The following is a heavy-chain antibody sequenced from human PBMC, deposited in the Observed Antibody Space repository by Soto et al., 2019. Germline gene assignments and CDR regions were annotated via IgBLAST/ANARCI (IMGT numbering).Heavy chain of an antibody. CDR1: GFTFSSYW. J-gene: IGHJ4*02. D-gene: IGHD2-15*01. CDR2: INSDGSST. Sequence: EVPLVDSGGDLVQPGGSLRLSCAASGFTFSSYWMHWVRQAPGKGLVWVSRINSDGSSTSYADSVKGRFTISRDNVKNTLFRQMNSLRAEDTAVYYCARAGHCSGGSCYSSYFDYWGLGALVTVSS. V-gene: IGHV3-74*01. CDR3: ARAGHCSGGSCYSSYFDY.